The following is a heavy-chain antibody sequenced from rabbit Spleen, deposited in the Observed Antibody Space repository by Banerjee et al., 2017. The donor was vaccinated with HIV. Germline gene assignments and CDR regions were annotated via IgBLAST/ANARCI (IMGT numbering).Heavy chain of an antibody. CDR2: IDAATSDNS. J-gene: IGHJ4*01. V-gene: IGHV1S45*01. CDR3: ATRNYENVVYAYDL. CDR1: GFSFSGGYW. Sequence: QQQLEESGGGLVKPGGTLTLTCTASGFSFSGGYWMCWVRQAPAKGLESIACIDAATSDNSYYTNWAKGRFTISKSTSLNTVTLQMTSLTAADTATYFCATRNYENVVYAYDLWGPGTLVTVS. D-gene: IGHD6-1*01.